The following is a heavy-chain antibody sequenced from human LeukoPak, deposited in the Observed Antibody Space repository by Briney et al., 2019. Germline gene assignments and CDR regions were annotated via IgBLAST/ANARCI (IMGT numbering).Heavy chain of an antibody. D-gene: IGHD3-3*01. V-gene: IGHV4-39*01. Sequence: SETLSLTCTVSGGSISSSSHYWGWNRQPPGKGLEWIGSIYYSGSTYYNPSLKSRVTISVDTSKNQFSLKLSSVTAADTAVYYCARTYYDFWSGYSADDAFDIWGQGTMVTVSS. CDR2: IYYSGST. CDR1: GGSISSSSHY. CDR3: ARTYYDFWSGYSADDAFDI. J-gene: IGHJ3*02.